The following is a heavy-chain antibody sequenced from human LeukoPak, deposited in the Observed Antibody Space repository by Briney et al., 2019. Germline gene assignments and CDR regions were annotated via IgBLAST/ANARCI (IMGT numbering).Heavy chain of an antibody. CDR2: VYYTGRT. CDR3: ARGPPPDFDY. V-gene: IGHV4-59*12. J-gene: IGHJ4*02. Sequence: SETLSLTCSVSDGSTTGYYWSWIRQPPGKGLEWIAYVYYTGRTLYNPSLKSRLTLSVDTSKNQFSLKLSSVTAADTAVYYCARGPPPDFDYWGRGTLVTVSS. CDR1: DGSTTGYY.